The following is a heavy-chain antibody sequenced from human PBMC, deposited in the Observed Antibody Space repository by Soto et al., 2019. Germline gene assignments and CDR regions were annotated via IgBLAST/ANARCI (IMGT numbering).Heavy chain of an antibody. J-gene: IGHJ4*02. CDR3: AAVNGYYDSSGYYVGS. CDR1: GFTFTSSA. Sequence: GASVKVSCKASGFTFTSSAVQWVRQARGQRLEWIGWIVVGSGNTNYAQKFQERVTITRDMSTSTAYMELSSLRSEDTAVYYCAAVNGYYDSSGYYVGSWGQGTLVTVSS. CDR2: IVVGSGNT. V-gene: IGHV1-58*01. D-gene: IGHD3-22*01.